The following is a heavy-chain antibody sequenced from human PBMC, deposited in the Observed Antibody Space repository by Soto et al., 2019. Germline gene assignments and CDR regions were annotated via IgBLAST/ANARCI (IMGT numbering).Heavy chain of an antibody. D-gene: IGHD1-26*01. Sequence: PGGSLRLACAASGFTFSSYSLSWVRQAPGRGLEWVSSISPRGDTYYADSVKGRFTLSRDNSKNTVYLQMNSLKVEDTALYFCARSGSYSWLPYWGQGTLVTVSS. J-gene: IGHJ4*02. CDR3: ARSGSYSWLPY. CDR1: GFTFSSYS. V-gene: IGHV3-23*01. CDR2: ISPRGDT.